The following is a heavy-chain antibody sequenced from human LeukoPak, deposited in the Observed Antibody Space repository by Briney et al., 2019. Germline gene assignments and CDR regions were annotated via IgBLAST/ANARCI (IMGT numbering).Heavy chain of an antibody. CDR1: GFTLSSYA. CDR3: AKVGKDSSGYGTFDY. D-gene: IGHD3-22*01. CDR2: ISGSGGST. J-gene: IGHJ4*02. V-gene: IGHV3-23*01. Sequence: AGGSLRLSCAASGFTLSSYAMCWVRQALGKGLEWVSAISGSGGSTYYADSVKGRFTISRDNSKNTLYLQMNSLRAEDTAVYYCAKVGKDSSGYGTFDYWGQGTLVTVSS.